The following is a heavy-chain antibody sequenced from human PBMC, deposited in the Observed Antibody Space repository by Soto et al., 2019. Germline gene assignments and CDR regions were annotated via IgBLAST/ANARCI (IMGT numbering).Heavy chain of an antibody. J-gene: IGHJ6*02. V-gene: IGHV3-7*01. CDR2: IKQDGSEK. CDR1: GFTFSSYW. Sequence: RLSCAASGFTFSSYWMSWVRQAPGKGLEWVANIKQDGSEKYYVDSVKGRFTISRDNAKNSLYLQMNSLRAEDTAVYYCASLLGYYYYGMDVWGQGTTVTVSS. D-gene: IGHD3-16*01. CDR3: ASLLGYYYYGMDV.